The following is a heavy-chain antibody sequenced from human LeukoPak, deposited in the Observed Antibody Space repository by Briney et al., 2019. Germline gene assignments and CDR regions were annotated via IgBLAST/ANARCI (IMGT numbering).Heavy chain of an antibody. CDR3: AKQMNMVTFTPFDD. CDR1: GFTLRSHA. Sequence: AGGSLRLSCAASGFTLRSHAVSWVRHAPGEGLEWISHISGSGGSTYYVHSAKGRFTISRDTFKNTLYLQMNSLRADGTAVYFFAKQMNMVTFTPFDDWGQGTLVTVSS. CDR2: ISGSGGST. J-gene: IGHJ4*02. V-gene: IGHV3-23*01. D-gene: IGHD5-18*01.